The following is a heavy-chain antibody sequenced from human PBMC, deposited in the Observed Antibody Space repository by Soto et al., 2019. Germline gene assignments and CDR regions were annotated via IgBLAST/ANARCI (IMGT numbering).Heavy chain of an antibody. CDR2: INHSGST. D-gene: IGHD3-16*01. J-gene: IGHJ6*02. V-gene: IGHV4-34*01. CDR3: ARGMITTYYYYGMDV. CDR1: GGSFSGYY. Sequence: SETLSLTCAVYGGSFSGYYWSWIRQPPGKGLEWIGEINHSGSTNYNPSLKSRGTISVDTSKNQFSLKLSSVTAADTAVYYCARGMITTYYYYGMDVWGQGTTVTVSS.